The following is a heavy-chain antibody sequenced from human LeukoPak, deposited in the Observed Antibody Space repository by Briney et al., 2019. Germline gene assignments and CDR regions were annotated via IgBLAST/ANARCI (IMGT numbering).Heavy chain of an antibody. J-gene: IGHJ3*02. V-gene: IGHV3-73*01. CDR3: TSGYQLLSDDAFDI. CDR1: GFTFSGSA. D-gene: IGHD2-2*01. CDR2: IRSKANSYAT. Sequence: GGSLKLSCAASGFTFSGSAMHWVRQASGKGLEWVGRIRSKANSYATAHAASVKGRFTISRGDSKNTAYLQMNSLKTEDTAVYYCTSGYQLLSDDAFDIWGQGTMVTVSS.